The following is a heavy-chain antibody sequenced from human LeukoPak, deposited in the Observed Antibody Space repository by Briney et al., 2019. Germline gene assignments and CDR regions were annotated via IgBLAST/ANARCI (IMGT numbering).Heavy chain of an antibody. V-gene: IGHV4-30-4*01. CDR3: AKVPLWSGDHLQPPYY. CDR1: GGSISSGDYY. D-gene: IGHD3/OR15-3a*01. Sequence: SETLSLTCTVSGGSISSGDYYWSWIRQPPGKGLEWIGYIYYSGSTYYNPSLKSRVTISVDTSKNQFSLKLSSVTAADTAVYYCAKVPLWSGDHLQPPYYWGQGTLVTVSS. CDR2: IYYSGST. J-gene: IGHJ4*02.